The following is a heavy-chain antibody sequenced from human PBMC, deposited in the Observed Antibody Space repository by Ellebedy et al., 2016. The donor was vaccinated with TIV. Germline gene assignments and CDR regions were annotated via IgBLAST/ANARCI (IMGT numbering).Heavy chain of an antibody. Sequence: SETLSLTCTVSGGSISSYYWSWIRQPPGKGLEWIGYIYYSGSTNYNPSLKSRVTISVDTSKNQFSLKLSSVTAADTAVYYCARGIAATGTGMYYFDDWGQGTLVTVSS. CDR3: ARGIAATGTGMYYFDD. D-gene: IGHD6-13*01. CDR1: GGSISSYY. V-gene: IGHV4-59*01. CDR2: IYYSGST. J-gene: IGHJ4*02.